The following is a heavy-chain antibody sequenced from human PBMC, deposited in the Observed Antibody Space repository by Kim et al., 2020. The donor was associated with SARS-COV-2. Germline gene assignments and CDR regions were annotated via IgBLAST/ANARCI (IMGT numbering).Heavy chain of an antibody. CDR3: AKDIEQQWLAVGYYFDY. J-gene: IGHJ4*02. D-gene: IGHD6-19*01. CDR2: ISWNSGSI. Sequence: GGSLRLSCAASGFTFDDYAMHWVRQAPGKGLEWVSGISWNSGSIGYADSVKGRFTISRDNAKNSLYLQMNSLRAEDTALYYCAKDIEQQWLAVGYYFDYWGQGTLVTVSS. CDR1: GFTFDDYA. V-gene: IGHV3-9*01.